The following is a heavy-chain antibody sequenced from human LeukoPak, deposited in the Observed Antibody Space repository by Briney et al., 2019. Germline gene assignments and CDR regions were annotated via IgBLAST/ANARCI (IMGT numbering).Heavy chain of an antibody. V-gene: IGHV3-21*01. CDR3: ARDRNYFSC. CDR2: ISSSSGSI. J-gene: IGHJ4*02. Sequence: PGGSLRLSCAASGFTFSSYSMNWVRQAPGKGLEWVSSISSSSGSIYYADSVKGRFTISRDNAKNSVYLQMNSLRAEDTAVYYCARDRNYFSCWGQGTLVTVSS. D-gene: IGHD1-14*01. CDR1: GFTFSSYS.